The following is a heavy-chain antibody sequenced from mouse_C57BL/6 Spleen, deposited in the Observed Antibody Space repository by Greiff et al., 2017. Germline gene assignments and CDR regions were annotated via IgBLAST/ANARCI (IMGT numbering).Heavy chain of an antibody. V-gene: IGHV5-17*01. CDR2: ISSGSSTI. J-gene: IGHJ3*01. D-gene: IGHD1-3*01. Sequence: EVKVVESGGGLVKPGGSLKLSCAASGFTFSDYGMHWVRQAPEKGLEWVAYISSGSSTIYYADTVKGRFTISRDNAKNTLFLQMTSLRSEDTAMYYCAGKYLSWFAYWGQGTLVTVSA. CDR3: AGKYLSWFAY. CDR1: GFTFSDYG.